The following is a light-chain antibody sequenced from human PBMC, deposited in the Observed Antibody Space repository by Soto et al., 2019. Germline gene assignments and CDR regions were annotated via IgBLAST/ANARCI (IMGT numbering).Light chain of an antibody. CDR3: QQYNSYAT. CDR2: KAS. J-gene: IGKJ1*01. V-gene: IGKV1-5*03. Sequence: DIQMTQYPSSLSASVGDRVTITCRASQSISSWLAWYQQKPGKAPKLLIYKASSLESGVPARFSGSGSGTEFTLTISSLQPDDFATYYCQQYNSYATFGQGTKVDNK. CDR1: QSISSW.